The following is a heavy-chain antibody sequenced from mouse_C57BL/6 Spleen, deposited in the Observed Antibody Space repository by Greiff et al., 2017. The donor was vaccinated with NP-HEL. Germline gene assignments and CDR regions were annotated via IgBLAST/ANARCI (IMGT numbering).Heavy chain of an antibody. D-gene: IGHD2-4*01. Sequence: EVKLVESGGGLVKPGGSLKLSCAASGFTFSSYAMSWVRQTPEKRLEWVATISDGGSYTNYPDNVKGRYTISRDNAKNNLYLQMSHLKSEDTAMYYCARDWDYDGAYWGQGTLVTVSA. CDR2: ISDGGSYT. CDR3: ARDWDYDGAY. J-gene: IGHJ3*01. CDR1: GFTFSSYA. V-gene: IGHV5-4*01.